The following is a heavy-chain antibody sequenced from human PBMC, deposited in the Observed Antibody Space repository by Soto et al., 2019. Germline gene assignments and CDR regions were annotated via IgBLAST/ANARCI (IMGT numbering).Heavy chain of an antibody. CDR3: ARGSGYSSGWFVGKYYFDY. Sequence: QVQLQQWGAGLLKPSETLSLTCAVYGGSFSGYYWSWIRQPPGKGLEWIGEIKHSGSTNYNPSLKSRVTISVDTSKNQFSLKLSSVTAADTAVYYCARGSGYSSGWFVGKYYFDYWGQGTLVTVSS. V-gene: IGHV4-34*01. CDR1: GGSFSGYY. D-gene: IGHD6-19*01. J-gene: IGHJ4*02. CDR2: IKHSGST.